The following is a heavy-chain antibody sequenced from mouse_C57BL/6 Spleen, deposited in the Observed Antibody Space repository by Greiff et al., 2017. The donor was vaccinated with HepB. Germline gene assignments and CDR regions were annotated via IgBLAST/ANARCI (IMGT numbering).Heavy chain of an antibody. Sequence: QVQLQQSGAELLKPGASVKLSCKATGYTFTGYWIEWVKQRPGHGLEWIGEILPGSGSTNYNEKFKGKATFTAATSSNTAYMQLSSLTPEASAIYYCARPYSTYDLYWYFDVWGTGTTVTVSS. CDR2: ILPGSGST. J-gene: IGHJ1*03. V-gene: IGHV1-9*01. D-gene: IGHD2-5*01. CDR1: GYTFTGYW. CDR3: ARPYSTYDLYWYFDV.